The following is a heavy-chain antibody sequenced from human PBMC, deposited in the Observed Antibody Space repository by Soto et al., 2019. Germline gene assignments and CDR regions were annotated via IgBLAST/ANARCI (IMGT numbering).Heavy chain of an antibody. CDR1: GGTFSSYT. D-gene: IGHD2-2*01. V-gene: IGHV1-2*02. J-gene: IGHJ6*03. Sequence: ASVKVSCKASGGTFSSYTISWVRQAPGQGLEWMGWIIPISGVTNYAQKFQGRVTMTRDTSISTAYMELSRLRSDDTAVYYCARDRHCSSTSCYASNYYMDVWGKGTTVTVSS. CDR3: ARDRHCSSTSCYASNYYMDV. CDR2: IIPISGVT.